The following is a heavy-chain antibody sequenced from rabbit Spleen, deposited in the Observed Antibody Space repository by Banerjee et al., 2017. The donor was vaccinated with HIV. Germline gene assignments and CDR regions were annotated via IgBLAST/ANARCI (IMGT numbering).Heavy chain of an antibody. Sequence: QEQLVESGGGLVKPGASLTLTCKASGFSFSDKAVMCWVRQAPGKGLEWIACINAATGKAVYASWAKGRFTISKTSSTTVTLQMTSLTVADTATYFCARDLATVVGWNFNLWGQGTLVTVS. D-gene: IGHD3-1*01. CDR2: INAATGKA. CDR1: GFSFSDKAV. CDR3: ARDLATVVGWNFNL. J-gene: IGHJ4*01. V-gene: IGHV1S45*01.